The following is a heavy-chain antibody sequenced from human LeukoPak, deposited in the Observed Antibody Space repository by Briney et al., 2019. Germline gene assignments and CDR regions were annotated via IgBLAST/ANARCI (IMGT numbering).Heavy chain of an antibody. J-gene: IGHJ3*02. CDR3: ARGGCSGGSCQVAFDI. D-gene: IGHD2-15*01. Sequence: GGSLRLSCAASGFTFSSYDMHWVRQATGKGLEWVSAIGTAGDTYYPGSVKGRFTISRENAKNSLYLQMNSLGAGDTAVYYCARGGCSGGSCQVAFDIWGQGTMVTVSS. CDR1: GFTFSSYD. CDR2: IGTAGDT. V-gene: IGHV3-13*01.